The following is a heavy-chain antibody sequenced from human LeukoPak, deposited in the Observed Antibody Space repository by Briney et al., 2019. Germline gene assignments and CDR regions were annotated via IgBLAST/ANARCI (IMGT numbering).Heavy chain of an antibody. V-gene: IGHV1-46*01. J-gene: IGHJ6*03. Sequence: GASVKVSCKASGGTFSSYAISWVRRAPGQGLEWMGVINPSGGSTSYAQKFQGRVTMTRDMSTSTVYMELSSLRSEDTAVYYCAAAAGAIYYYYMDVWGKGTTVTVSS. CDR1: GGTFSSYA. D-gene: IGHD6-13*01. CDR2: INPSGGST. CDR3: AAAAGAIYYYYMDV.